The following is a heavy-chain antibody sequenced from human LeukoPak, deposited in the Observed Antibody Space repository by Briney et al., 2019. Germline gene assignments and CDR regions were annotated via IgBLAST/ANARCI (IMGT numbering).Heavy chain of an antibody. Sequence: GGSLRLSCAVSGFTFSSYWMNWVRQAPGKGLEWVASIKQDGSEKSYVDSVKGRFTISRDNAKNSLYLQMSSLRAEDTAVYYCARDGTAPGLYFDLWGQGTLVTISS. CDR3: ARDGTAPGLYFDL. D-gene: IGHD6-13*01. CDR1: GFTFSSYW. CDR2: IKQDGSEK. J-gene: IGHJ4*01. V-gene: IGHV3-7*01.